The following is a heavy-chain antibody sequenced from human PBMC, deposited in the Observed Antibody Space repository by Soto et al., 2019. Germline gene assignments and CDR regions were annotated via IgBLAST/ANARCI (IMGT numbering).Heavy chain of an antibody. CDR2: TSAYKGNT. D-gene: IGHD6-19*01. CDR3: ARRQWLVGGYYYGMDV. CDR1: GYTFTSYG. V-gene: IGHV1-18*01. J-gene: IGHJ6*02. Sequence: QVQLVQSGAEVKKPGASAKVSCKASGYTFTSYGISWVRQAPGQGLEWMGWTSAYKGNTNYAQKLQGRATMTTDTSTSTAYMELRSQRSDDTAVYYCARRQWLVGGYYYGMDVWGQGTTVTVSS.